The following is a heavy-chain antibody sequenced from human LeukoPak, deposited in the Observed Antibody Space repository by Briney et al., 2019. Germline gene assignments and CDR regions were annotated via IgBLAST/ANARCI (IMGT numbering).Heavy chain of an antibody. D-gene: IGHD3-22*01. J-gene: IGHJ6*03. CDR2: IYYSGST. Sequence: SETLSLTCTVSGGSISSYYRSWIRQPPGKGLEWIGYIYYSGSTNYNPSLKSRVTISVDTSKNQFSLKLSSVTAADTAVYYCARSRADSRGLRYYYYYMDVWGKGTTVTISS. CDR1: GGSISSYY. V-gene: IGHV4-59*01. CDR3: ARSRADSRGLRYYYYYMDV.